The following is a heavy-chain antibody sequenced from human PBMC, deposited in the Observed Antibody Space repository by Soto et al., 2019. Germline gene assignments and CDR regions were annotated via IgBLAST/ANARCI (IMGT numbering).Heavy chain of an antibody. Sequence: PSETLSLTCAVSGGSISSGGYSWSWIRQPPGKGLEWIGYIYHSGSTYYNPSLKSRVTISVDRSKNQFSLKLSSVTAADTAVYYCARKVWVYDSSGYHHGGYFDYWGQGTLVTVSS. CDR2: IYHSGST. CDR1: GGSISSGGYS. V-gene: IGHV4-30-2*01. J-gene: IGHJ4*02. D-gene: IGHD3-22*01. CDR3: ARKVWVYDSSGYHHGGYFDY.